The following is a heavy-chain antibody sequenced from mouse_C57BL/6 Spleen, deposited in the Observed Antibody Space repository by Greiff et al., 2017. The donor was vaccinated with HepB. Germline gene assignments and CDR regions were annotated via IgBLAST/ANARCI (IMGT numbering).Heavy chain of an antibody. D-gene: IGHD1-1*01. CDR2: IYPRDGST. V-gene: IGHV1-85*01. Sequence: QVQLQQSGPELVKPGASVKLSCKASGYTLTSYDINWVKQRPGRGLEWIGWIYPRDGSTKYNEKFKGKATLTVDTSSSTAYMELHSLTSEDSAVYFCARRASYYGSTYYAMDYWGQGTSVTVSS. CDR1: GYTLTSYD. J-gene: IGHJ4*01. CDR3: ARRASYYGSTYYAMDY.